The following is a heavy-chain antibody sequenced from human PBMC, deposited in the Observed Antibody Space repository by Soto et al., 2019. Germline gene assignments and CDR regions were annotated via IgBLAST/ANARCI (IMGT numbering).Heavy chain of an antibody. Sequence: SETLSLTCTVSGGSISSGGYYWSWIRQHPGKGLEWIGYIYYSGSTYYNPSLKSRVTISVDTSKNQFSLKLSSVTAADTAVYYWARERGSSWYRYFDYWGQGTLVTVSS. V-gene: IGHV4-31*03. J-gene: IGHJ4*02. D-gene: IGHD6-13*01. CDR1: GGSISSGGYY. CDR3: ARERGSSWYRYFDY. CDR2: IYYSGST.